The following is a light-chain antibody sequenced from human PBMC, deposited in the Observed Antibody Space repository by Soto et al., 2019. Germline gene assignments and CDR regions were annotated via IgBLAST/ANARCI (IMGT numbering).Light chain of an antibody. CDR1: QRLSSSY. J-gene: IGKJ4*01. Sequence: QSPGTLSLYPGERATLSCRSSQRLSSSYLAWYQQKPGQAPRLLIYGASSRATGIPDRFSGSGSGTDFTLTISRLEPEDFAVYYCQQHGISPLTFGGGTKVDIK. CDR3: QQHGISPLT. V-gene: IGKV3-20*01. CDR2: GAS.